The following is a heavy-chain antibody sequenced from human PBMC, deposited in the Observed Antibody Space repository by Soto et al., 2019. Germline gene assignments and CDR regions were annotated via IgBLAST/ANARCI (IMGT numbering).Heavy chain of an antibody. CDR2: ISATGGGSE. CDR3: AKGDTTMITDYYAMDV. D-gene: IGHD5-18*01. CDR1: GFTFSSYA. J-gene: IGHJ6*02. Sequence: LRLSCAASGFTFSSYAMSWVRQAPGKGLEWVSLISATGGGSEFYADSVKGRFTISRDNSKNTLYLQMKSLRAEDAALYYCAKGDTTMITDYYAMDVWGQGTTVTVSS. V-gene: IGHV3-23*01.